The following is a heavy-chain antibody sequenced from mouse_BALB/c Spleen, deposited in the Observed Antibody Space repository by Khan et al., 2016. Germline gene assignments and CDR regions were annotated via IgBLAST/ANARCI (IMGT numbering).Heavy chain of an antibody. CDR1: GYTFSNYW. V-gene: IGHV1-9*01. J-gene: IGHJ3*01. CDR2: ILPGSGST. CDR3: ARGYYGGGFAY. Sequence: QVQLQQSGAELMKPGASVKISCKATGYTFSNYWIEWVKQRPGHGLEWIGEILPGSGSTNYNEKFKGKATLTADTSSNTAYMQLSSLTSEDSAVYCCARGYYGGGFAYWGQGTLVTVSA. D-gene: IGHD1-2*01.